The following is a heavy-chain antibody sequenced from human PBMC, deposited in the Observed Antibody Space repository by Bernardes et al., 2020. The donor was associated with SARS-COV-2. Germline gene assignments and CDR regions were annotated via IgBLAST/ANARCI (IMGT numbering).Heavy chain of an antibody. CDR1: GGSISSGSYY. CDR3: SRTFPPEWNDPQPGFLHHRDGIDV. CDR2: IYTSGST. V-gene: IGHV4-61*09. J-gene: IGHJ6*02. Sequence: SETLSLTCTVSGGSISSGSYYWSWIRQPAGKGLEWIGHIYTSGSTNYNPSLKSRVTISVDTSKNQFSLKLSSVTAADTAVCYCSRTFPPEWNDPQPGFLHHRDGIDVWSQGTTVNVSS. D-gene: IGHD1-1*01.